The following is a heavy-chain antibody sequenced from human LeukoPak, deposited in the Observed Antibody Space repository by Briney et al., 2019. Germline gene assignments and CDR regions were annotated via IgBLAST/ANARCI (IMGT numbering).Heavy chain of an antibody. CDR1: GFXFSNYG. CDR3: AKEACGGSCYSDYFDY. Sequence: PGGSLRLSCAASGFXFSNYGMHWVRQAPGKGREWVAVSSYDGGTKYYADSVKGRFTISRDNSKDTLYLQMISLRAEDTAVYSCAKEACGGSCYSDYFDYWGQGTLVTVSS. CDR2: SSYDGGTK. J-gene: IGHJ4*02. D-gene: IGHD2-15*01. V-gene: IGHV3-30*18.